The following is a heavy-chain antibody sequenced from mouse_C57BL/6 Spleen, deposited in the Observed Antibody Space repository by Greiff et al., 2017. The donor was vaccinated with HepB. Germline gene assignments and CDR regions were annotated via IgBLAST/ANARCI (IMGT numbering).Heavy chain of an antibody. J-gene: IGHJ2*01. CDR1: GYAFSSSW. V-gene: IGHV1-82*01. CDR3: ARSNYGSSFPYYFDY. CDR2: IYPGDGDT. D-gene: IGHD1-1*01. Sequence: VMLVESGPELVKPGASVKISCKASGYAFSSSWMNWVKQRPGKGLEWIGRIYPGDGDTNYNGKFKGKATLTADKSSSTAYMQLSSLTSEDSAVYFCARSNYGSSFPYYFDYWGQGTTLTVSS.